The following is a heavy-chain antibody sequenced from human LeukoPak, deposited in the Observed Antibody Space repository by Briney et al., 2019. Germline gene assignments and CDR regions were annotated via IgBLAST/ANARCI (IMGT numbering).Heavy chain of an antibody. Sequence: GGSLRLSCAASGFTFSSYAMSWVRQAPGKGLEWVSTISGGGGRTWYADSVKGRFTISRDNSKNTVDVQLNSLRAEDTAVYYCAKFRGSEKTVIDCWGQGTLVTVSS. V-gene: IGHV3-23*01. D-gene: IGHD3-16*01. CDR1: GFTFSSYA. CDR2: ISGGGGRT. J-gene: IGHJ4*02. CDR3: AKFRGSEKTVIDC.